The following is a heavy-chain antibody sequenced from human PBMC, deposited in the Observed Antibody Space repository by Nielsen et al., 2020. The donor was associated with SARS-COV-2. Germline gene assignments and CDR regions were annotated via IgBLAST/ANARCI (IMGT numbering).Heavy chain of an antibody. CDR3: AAARGSDAFDI. J-gene: IGHJ3*02. D-gene: IGHD3-10*01. Sequence: ASVKVSCKASGYTFTSYYMHWVRQAPGQRLEWMGWINAGNGNTKYSQKFQGRVTMTRNTSISTAYMELSSLRSEDTAVYYCAAARGSDAFDIWGQGTMVTVSS. CDR2: INAGNGNT. V-gene: IGHV1-3*01. CDR1: GYTFTSYY.